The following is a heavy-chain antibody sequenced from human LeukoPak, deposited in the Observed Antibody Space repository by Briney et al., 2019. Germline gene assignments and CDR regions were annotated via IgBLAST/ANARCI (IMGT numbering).Heavy chain of an antibody. Sequence: GGSLRLSCAASGFSFSSYWMSWVRQAPGKGLEWVAVISYDGSTYYADSVKGRFTISRDNSKNTLYLQMNSLRAEDTAVYYCAKGTTMVRGVIITFDDWGQGTLATVSS. CDR3: AKGTTMVRGVIITFDD. D-gene: IGHD3-10*01. V-gene: IGHV3-23*01. J-gene: IGHJ4*02. CDR2: ISYDGST. CDR1: GFSFSSYW.